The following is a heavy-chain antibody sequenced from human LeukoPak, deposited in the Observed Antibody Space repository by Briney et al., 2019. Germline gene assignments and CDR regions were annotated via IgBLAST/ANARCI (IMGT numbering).Heavy chain of an antibody. CDR3: AKSRSAWSLFDY. D-gene: IGHD6-19*01. Sequence: GGSLRLSCAASGFTFSNSAMSWVRQAPGKGLEWVSGVSGGGGNTFYAESVEGRVTISRDNSKNTLYLQMNSLRAEDTAVYYCAKSRSAWSLFDYWGQGTLVTVSS. CDR2: VSGGGGNT. V-gene: IGHV3-23*01. J-gene: IGHJ4*02. CDR1: GFTFSNSA.